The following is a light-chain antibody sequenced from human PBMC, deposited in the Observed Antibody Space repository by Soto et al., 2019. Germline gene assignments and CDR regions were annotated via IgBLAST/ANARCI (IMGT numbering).Light chain of an antibody. CDR1: SSDVGGYNY. J-gene: IGLJ2*01. CDR3: SSYTSSSTLV. V-gene: IGLV2-14*01. Sequence: QSALTQPASVSGSPGQSITISCTGTSSDVGGYNYVSWYQQYPGKAPKVMIYDVNNRPSGVSNRFSGSKSGNTASLTISGLQAEDEADYYCSSYTSSSTLVFGGGTQLTVL. CDR2: DVN.